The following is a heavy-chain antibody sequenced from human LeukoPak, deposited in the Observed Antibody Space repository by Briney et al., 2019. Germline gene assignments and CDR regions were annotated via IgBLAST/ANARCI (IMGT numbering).Heavy chain of an antibody. J-gene: IGHJ5*02. CDR3: ARITYDFWSGYYMPDDP. V-gene: IGHV1-18*01. CDR1: GYTFTNYG. CDR2: ISIYNGNT. Sequence: EASVKVSCKASGYTFTNYGISWVRQAPGQGLEWMGWISIYNGNTDCAQKLRGRVTMTADTSTSTAYMELRSLRSDDTAVYYCARITYDFWSGYYMPDDPWGQGTLVTVSS. D-gene: IGHD3-3*01.